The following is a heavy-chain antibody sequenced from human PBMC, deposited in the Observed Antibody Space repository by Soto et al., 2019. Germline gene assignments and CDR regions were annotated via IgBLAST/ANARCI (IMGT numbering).Heavy chain of an antibody. Sequence: PGGSLRLSCAASGFTFSSYGMHWVRQAPGKGLEWVAVISYDGSNKYYADSVKGRFTISRDNSKNTLYLQMNSLRAEDTAVYYCAKDGNGALIDYWGQGTLVTVSS. V-gene: IGHV3-30*18. CDR3: AKDGNGALIDY. J-gene: IGHJ4*02. D-gene: IGHD1-1*01. CDR2: ISYDGSNK. CDR1: GFTFSSYG.